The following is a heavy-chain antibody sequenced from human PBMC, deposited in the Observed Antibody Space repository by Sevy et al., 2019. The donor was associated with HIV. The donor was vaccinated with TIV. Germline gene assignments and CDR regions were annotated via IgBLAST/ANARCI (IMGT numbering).Heavy chain of an antibody. CDR3: STYDSSGYYYHTGGFLRAFDI. D-gene: IGHD3-22*01. J-gene: IGHJ3*02. Sequence: GGSLRLSCATSGFTFNNAWMSWVRQAPGKGLEWVGRIKSNTEGGTTDYAAPVKGRFTISRDASKNTLYLQMNSLKTEDTAVYYCSTYDSSGYYYHTGGFLRAFDIWGQGTMVTVSS. CDR1: GFTFNNAW. CDR2: IKSNTEGGTT. V-gene: IGHV3-15*01.